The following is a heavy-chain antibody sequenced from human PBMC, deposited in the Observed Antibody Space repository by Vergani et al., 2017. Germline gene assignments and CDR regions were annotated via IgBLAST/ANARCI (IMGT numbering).Heavy chain of an antibody. V-gene: IGHV4-59*11. J-gene: IGHJ3*02. CDR1: GGSISSHY. CDR2: IYYSGST. D-gene: IGHD1-7*01. CDR3: ARPFAKTTDAFDI. Sequence: QVQLQESGPGLVKPSETLSLTCTVSGGSISSHYWSWIRQPPGKGLEWIGYIYYSGSTNYNPSLKSRVTISVDTSKNQFSLKLSSVTAADTAVYYCARPFAKTTDAFDIWGQGTMVTVSS.